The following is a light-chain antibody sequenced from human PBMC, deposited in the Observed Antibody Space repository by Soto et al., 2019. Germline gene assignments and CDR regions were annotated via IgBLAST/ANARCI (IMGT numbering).Light chain of an antibody. CDR1: SSDVGGYNY. Sequence: QSVLTQPRSVSGSPGQSVTISCTGTSSDVGGYNYVSWYQQHPGKAPKLMIYDVSKRPSGVPDRFSGSKSGNTASLTISGLQAEDEADHYCCSYAGSYSDVFGTGTKVTVL. V-gene: IGLV2-11*01. J-gene: IGLJ1*01. CDR3: CSYAGSYSDV. CDR2: DVS.